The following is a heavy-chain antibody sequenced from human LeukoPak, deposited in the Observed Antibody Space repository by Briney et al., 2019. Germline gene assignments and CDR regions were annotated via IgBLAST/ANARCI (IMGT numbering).Heavy chain of an antibody. Sequence: PGGSLRLSCAASGFTFSSYSTNWVRQAPGKGLEWVSSISSSSYIYYADSVKGRFTISRDNAKNSLYLQMNSLRAEDTAVYFCAKRGVVIRVILVGFHKEAYYFDSWGQGALVTVSS. CDR2: ISSSSYI. D-gene: IGHD3-22*01. CDR1: GFTFSSYS. J-gene: IGHJ4*02. V-gene: IGHV3-21*04. CDR3: AKRGVVIRVILVGFHKEAYYFDS.